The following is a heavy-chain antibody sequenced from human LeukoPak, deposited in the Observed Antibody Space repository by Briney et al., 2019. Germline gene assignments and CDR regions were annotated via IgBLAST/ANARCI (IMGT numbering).Heavy chain of an antibody. CDR3: ARETINCGGDCYDY. Sequence: GGSLRLSCAASGFTFSSYEMNWVRQAPGKGLEWVSYIDTSGTSIYYAGSVKGRYTVSRDNAKNSLYLQMNSLRAEDTGIYYCARETINCGGDCYDYWGQGALVTVSS. D-gene: IGHD2-21*01. J-gene: IGHJ4*02. V-gene: IGHV3-48*03. CDR2: IDTSGTSI. CDR1: GFTFSSYE.